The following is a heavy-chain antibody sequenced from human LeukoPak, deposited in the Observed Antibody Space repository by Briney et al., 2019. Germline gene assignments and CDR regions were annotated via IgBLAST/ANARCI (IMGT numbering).Heavy chain of an antibody. CDR1: GFTVSSNY. Sequence: GGSLRLSCAASGFTVSSNYMSWVRQAPGKGLEWVSVIYSGGSTYYADSVKGRFTISRDNSKNTLYLQMNSLRAEDTAVYYCARVPATMVRRVAGYYYGMDVWGQGTTVTVSS. V-gene: IGHV3-53*01. CDR3: ARVPATMVRRVAGYYYGMDV. D-gene: IGHD3-10*01. CDR2: IYSGGST. J-gene: IGHJ6*02.